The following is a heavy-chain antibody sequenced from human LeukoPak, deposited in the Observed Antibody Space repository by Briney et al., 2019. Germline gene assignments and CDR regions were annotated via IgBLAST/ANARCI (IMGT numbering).Heavy chain of an antibody. J-gene: IGHJ4*02. CDR3: ARGVDILTGSPGDFFDY. Sequence: PSETLSLTCTVSGGSISSGSYYWSWIRQPAGKGLEWIGRIYISGSTNYNPSLKSRVIISVDTSKNQFSLKLSSVTAADTAVYYCARGVDILTGSPGDFFDYWGQGTLVTVSS. CDR2: IYISGST. V-gene: IGHV4-61*02. CDR1: GGSISSGSYY. D-gene: IGHD3-9*01.